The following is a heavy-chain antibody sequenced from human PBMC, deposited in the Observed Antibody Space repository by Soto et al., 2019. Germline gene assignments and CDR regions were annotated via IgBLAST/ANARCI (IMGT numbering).Heavy chain of an antibody. CDR3: ASRGWLSGWLDY. J-gene: IGHJ4*02. D-gene: IGHD6-19*01. CDR1: GDTFTSYY. Sequence: GASVKVSSKASGDTFTSYYMHWVRQAPGQGLEWMGIINPSGGSTSYAQKFQGRVTMTRDTSTSTVYMELSSLRSEDTAVYYCASRGWLSGWLDYWGQGTLVTVSS. V-gene: IGHV1-46*03. CDR2: INPSGGST.